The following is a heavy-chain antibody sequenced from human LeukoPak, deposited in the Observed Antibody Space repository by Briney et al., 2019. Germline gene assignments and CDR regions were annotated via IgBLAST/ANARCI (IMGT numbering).Heavy chain of an antibody. V-gene: IGHV4-59*01. J-gene: IGHJ3*02. CDR3: ARDMITFGGVIVSYPTYAFDI. CDR1: GGSISSYY. Sequence: KPSETLSLTCTVSGGSISSYYWSWVRQPPGKGLEWIGYIYYSGSTNYNPSLKSRVTISVDTSKNQFSLKLSSVTAEDTAVYYCARDMITFGGVIVSYPTYAFDIWGQGTMVTVSS. D-gene: IGHD3-16*02. CDR2: IYYSGST.